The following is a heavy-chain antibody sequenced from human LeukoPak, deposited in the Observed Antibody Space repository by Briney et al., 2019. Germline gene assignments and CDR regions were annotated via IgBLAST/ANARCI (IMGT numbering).Heavy chain of an antibody. J-gene: IGHJ3*02. V-gene: IGHV3-21*01. CDR3: ATSYYDVLTGYHYEAFHI. CDR2: ISSSSTYI. D-gene: IGHD3-9*01. CDR1: GFTFSTNN. Sequence: GGSLRLSCADSGFTFSTNNMNWVRQAPGKGLEWVSSISSSSTYIYYADSVKGRFTISRDNAKNSLYLQMNYLRAEDTAVYYCATSYYDVLTGYHYEAFHIWGQGTMVTVSS.